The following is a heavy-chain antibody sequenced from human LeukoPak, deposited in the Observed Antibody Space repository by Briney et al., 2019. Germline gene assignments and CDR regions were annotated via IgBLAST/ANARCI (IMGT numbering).Heavy chain of an antibody. Sequence: GGSLRLSCAASGFTFSSYAMSWVRQAPGKGLEWVSAISGSGGSTHYADSVKGRFTISRDNSKNTLYLQMNSLRAEDTAVHYCAKDRYYGSGSYSPLFDYWGQGTLVTVSS. D-gene: IGHD3-10*01. CDR1: GFTFSSYA. CDR3: AKDRYYGSGSYSPLFDY. V-gene: IGHV3-23*01. CDR2: ISGSGGST. J-gene: IGHJ4*02.